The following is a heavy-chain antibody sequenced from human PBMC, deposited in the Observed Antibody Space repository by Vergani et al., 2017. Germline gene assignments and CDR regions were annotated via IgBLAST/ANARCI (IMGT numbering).Heavy chain of an antibody. V-gene: IGHV4-38-2*01. Sequence: QVNLQESGPGLVKPSETLSLTCAVSGHSISSGNNWGWIRQPPGKGLEWISSVSHSGDTYFNPSLKGRVSISMDTSKNYFFLTLSSVTAADTAVYYCGRVADFYGLGSRLLDLWGQGILVTVSS. CDR3: GRVADFYGLGSRLLDL. CDR1: GHSISSGNN. CDR2: VSHSGDT. D-gene: IGHD3-10*01. J-gene: IGHJ5*02.